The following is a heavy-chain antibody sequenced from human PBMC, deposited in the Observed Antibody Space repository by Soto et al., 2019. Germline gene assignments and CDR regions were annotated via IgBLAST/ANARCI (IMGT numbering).Heavy chain of an antibody. D-gene: IGHD2-8*02. V-gene: IGHV3-23*01. CDR1: GFICSSYD. CDR3: AKATATGGGAFDI. Sequence: LRLSCAASGFICSSYDMSWVRQAPGKGLEWVSTILVDGRTFYVDSVKGRFTISRDSSQNTVYLQMNSLTVGDTALYYCAKATATGGGAFDICGQGTMVTVSS. J-gene: IGHJ3*02. CDR2: ILVDGRT.